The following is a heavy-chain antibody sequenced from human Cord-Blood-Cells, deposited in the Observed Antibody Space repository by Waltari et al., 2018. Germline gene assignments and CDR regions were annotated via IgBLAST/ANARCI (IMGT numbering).Heavy chain of an antibody. V-gene: IGHV4-34*01. CDR2: INHSGST. CDR1: GGSFSGYY. CDR3: ARHMGYSGSYYYFDY. D-gene: IGHD1-26*01. Sequence: QVQLQQWGAGLLKPSETLSLTCAVYGGSFSGYYWRWIRWPPGKGLEWIGEINHSGSTNYNPSLKSRVTISVDTSKNQFSLKLSSVTAADTAVYYCARHMGYSGSYYYFDYWGQGTLVTVSS. J-gene: IGHJ4*02.